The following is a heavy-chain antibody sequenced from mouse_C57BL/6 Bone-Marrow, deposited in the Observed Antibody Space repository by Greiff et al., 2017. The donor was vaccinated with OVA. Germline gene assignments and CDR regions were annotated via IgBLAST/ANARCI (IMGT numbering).Heavy chain of an antibody. CDR1: YTFTDYYM. CDR2: YPGSGNTY. V-gene: IGHV1-83*01. D-gene: IGHD1-1*01. J-gene: IGHJ2*01. CDR3: RSDYYGSSFDY. Sequence: QLQQSGPELVKPEASVKMSCKASGYTFTDYYMHWVKQKPGKGLEWIGEIYPGSGNTYYNEKFKGKATLTADTSSSTAYMQLSSLTSEDSAVYFCARSDYYGSSFDYWGQGTTLTVSS.